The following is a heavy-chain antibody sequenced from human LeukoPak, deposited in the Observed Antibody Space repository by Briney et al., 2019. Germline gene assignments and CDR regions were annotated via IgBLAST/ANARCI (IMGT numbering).Heavy chain of an antibody. V-gene: IGHV5-51*01. CDR3: ARQRVDYVWGSYRWDYFDY. CDR2: VYPANSDT. J-gene: IGHJ4*02. CDR1: GYSFTTYW. Sequence: GESLKISCKGSGYSFTTYWIAWVRQMPGKGLEWMGFVYPANSDTRYSPSFQGQVTISADKSIGTAYLQWSSLKASDTAMYYCARQRVDYVWGSYRWDYFDYWGQGTLVTVSS. D-gene: IGHD3-16*02.